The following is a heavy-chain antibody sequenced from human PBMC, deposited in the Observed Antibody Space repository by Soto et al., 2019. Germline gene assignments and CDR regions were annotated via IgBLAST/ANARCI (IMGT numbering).Heavy chain of an antibody. Sequence: TSETLSLTCAVSGGSISSYAMSWVRQAPGKGLEWVSAISGSGGSTYYADSVKGRFTISRDNSKNTLYLQMNSLRAEDTAVYYCAKSVSGASFDYWGQGTLVTVSS. V-gene: IGHV3-23*01. CDR1: GGSISSYA. CDR3: AKSVSGASFDY. J-gene: IGHJ4*02. D-gene: IGHD3-10*01. CDR2: ISGSGGST.